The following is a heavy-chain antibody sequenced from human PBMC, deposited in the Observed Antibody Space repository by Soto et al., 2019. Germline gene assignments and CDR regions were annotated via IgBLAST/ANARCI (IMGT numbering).Heavy chain of an antibody. Sequence: SETLSLTCTASGGSITSYYWTWIRQPPGKGLEWIGYIYNSGSTKYSPSLKSRVNISIDTSKTQFSLKLSSVTAADTAVYYCARGMAEEQIFYYFDYWGQGALVTVS. CDR1: GGSITSYY. D-gene: IGHD3-9*01. CDR3: ARGMAEEQIFYYFDY. CDR2: IYNSGST. V-gene: IGHV4-59*01. J-gene: IGHJ4*02.